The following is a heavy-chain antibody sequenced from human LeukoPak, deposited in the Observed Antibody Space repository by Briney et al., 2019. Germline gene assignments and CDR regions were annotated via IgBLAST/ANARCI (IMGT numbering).Heavy chain of an antibody. CDR3: ARAPIVLMVYAIERRYWFDP. J-gene: IGHJ5*02. CDR2: IYYSGST. CDR1: GGSISSSSYY. V-gene: IGHV4-39*07. D-gene: IGHD2-8*01. Sequence: SETLSLTCTVSGGSISSSSYYWGWIRQPPGKGLEWIGSIYYSGSTYYNPSLKSRVTISVDTSKNQFSLKLSSVTAADTAVYYCARAPIVLMVYAIERRYWFDPWGQGTLVTVSS.